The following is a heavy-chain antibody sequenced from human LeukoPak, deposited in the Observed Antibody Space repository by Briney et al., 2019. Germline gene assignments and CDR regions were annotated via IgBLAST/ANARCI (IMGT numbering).Heavy chain of an antibody. CDR1: GFTFSTYA. D-gene: IGHD6-13*01. CDR3: ARESSWDDS. J-gene: IGHJ4*02. Sequence: GGSLRLSCAASGFTFSTYAMSWVRQAPGKGLEWVSSISGSSSYIYYADSVKGRFTISRDNAKNSLFLQMNSLRAEDTAVYYCARESSWDDSWGQGTLVTVSS. CDR2: ISGSSSYI. V-gene: IGHV3-21*01.